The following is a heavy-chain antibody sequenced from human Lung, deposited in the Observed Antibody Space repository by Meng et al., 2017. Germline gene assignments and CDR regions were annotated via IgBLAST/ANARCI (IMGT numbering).Heavy chain of an antibody. CDR2: IYHSGST. V-gene: IGHV4-4*02. Sequence: EPQEPVPGRVNLSGPRSSPGVASGGSIASSNGWSWVRQPPGKGLGWIGEIYHSGSTNYNPSLKSRVTISVDKSENQFSLKLSAVTAADTAVYYCARRGLWLDPQNFDYWGQGTLVTVSS. CDR3: ARRGLWLDPQNFDY. D-gene: IGHD6-19*01. J-gene: IGHJ4*02. CDR1: GGSIASSNG.